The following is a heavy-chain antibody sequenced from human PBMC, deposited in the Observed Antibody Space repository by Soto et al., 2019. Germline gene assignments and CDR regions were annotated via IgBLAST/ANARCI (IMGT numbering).Heavy chain of an antibody. V-gene: IGHV3-33*01. J-gene: IGHJ6*02. CDR2: IWFDGSKK. Sequence: GGSLRLSCAASGFTFRSYGIHWVRQAPGKGLEWVALIWFDGSKKYYVNSVKGRFAVSRDNSKNTLYLQMNSLRVEDTAVYYCARDRLVPYGYGMDVWGQGTTVTVSS. D-gene: IGHD2-2*01. CDR3: ARDRLVPYGYGMDV. CDR1: GFTFRSYG.